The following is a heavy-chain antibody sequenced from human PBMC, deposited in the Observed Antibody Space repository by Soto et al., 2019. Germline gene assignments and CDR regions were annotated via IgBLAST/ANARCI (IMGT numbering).Heavy chain of an antibody. J-gene: IGHJ4*02. CDR2: ISSSGTTI. CDR3: ARGERTDDSGGYWLGY. V-gene: IGHV3-48*03. Sequence: EVQLLESGGGLVQPGGSLRLSCAASGFTFISYEMNWVRQAPGKGLEWVSYISSSGTTIYYADSVKGRFTISRDNAKNSLYLQMNSLRAEDTAVNYCARGERTDDSGGYWLGYWGQGTLVTVSS. CDR1: GFTFISYE. D-gene: IGHD3-22*01.